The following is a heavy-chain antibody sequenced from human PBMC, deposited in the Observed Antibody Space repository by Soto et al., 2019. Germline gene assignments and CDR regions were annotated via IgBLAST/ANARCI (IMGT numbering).Heavy chain of an antibody. CDR2: ISSSGNSI. CDR1: GFSFSDYY. J-gene: IGHJ5*02. V-gene: IGHV3-11*01. Sequence: QEQLVESEGGVVKPGGSLRLSCTASGFSFSDYYMSWIGQAPGKGLECIAYISSSGNSIYYADSVKGRFTVSRDNAKNSLYLHMNSLTAEDTAMYYCVRDDDYGGTNNWFDPWGQGTLVTVSS. D-gene: IGHD4-17*01. CDR3: VRDDDYGGTNNWFDP.